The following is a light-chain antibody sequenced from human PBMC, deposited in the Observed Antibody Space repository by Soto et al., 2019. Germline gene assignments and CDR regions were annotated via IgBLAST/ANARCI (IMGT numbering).Light chain of an antibody. CDR2: DVS. CDR3: SSYTSSSTLEV. J-gene: IGLJ1*01. CDR1: SIDVGGYNY. V-gene: IGLV2-14*01. Sequence: QSALTQRASVSGSPGQSITISCTGTSIDVGGYNYVSWYQQHPGKAPKLMIYDVSNRPSGVSNRFSGSKSGNTASLTISGLQAEDEADYYCSSYTSSSTLEVFGTGTKLTVL.